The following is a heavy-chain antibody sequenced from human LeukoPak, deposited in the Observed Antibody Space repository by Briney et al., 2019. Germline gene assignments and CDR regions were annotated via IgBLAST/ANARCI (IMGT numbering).Heavy chain of an antibody. D-gene: IGHD4-17*01. J-gene: IGHJ6*03. CDR2: INPNSGGT. CDR1: GYTFTGYY. Sequence: GASVKLSCKASGYTFTGYYMHWVRQAPGQGLGWMGWINPNSGGTNYAQKFQGRVTTTRDTSTSTAYMEQSRLRSDDTAVYYCARVTVSTSYYMDVWGKGTTVTVSS. CDR3: ARVTVSTSYYMDV. V-gene: IGHV1-2*02.